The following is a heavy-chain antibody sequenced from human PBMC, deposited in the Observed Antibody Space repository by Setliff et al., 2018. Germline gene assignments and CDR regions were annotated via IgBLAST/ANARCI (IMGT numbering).Heavy chain of an antibody. CDR2: ISSSGSYR. V-gene: IGHV3-21*01. J-gene: IGHJ4*02. Sequence: LRLSCAASGFTFSSYSMTWVRQAPGKGLEWVSSISSSGSYRYHADSEKGRCTISRDNTKNSLYLQMNSMSAEDTAIYYCASHYVWGSSRYGGWGNWGQGILVTVSS. CDR1: GFTFSSYS. D-gene: IGHD3-16*02. CDR3: ASHYVWGSSRYGGWGN.